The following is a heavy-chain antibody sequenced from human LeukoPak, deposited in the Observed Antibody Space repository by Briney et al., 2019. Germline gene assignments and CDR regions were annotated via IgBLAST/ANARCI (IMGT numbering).Heavy chain of an antibody. CDR2: ISGSGGST. CDR3: AKRGKGDYGDLKDWYFDL. V-gene: IGHV3-23*01. CDR1: GFTFSSYA. Sequence: PGGSLRLSCAASGFTFSSYAMSWVRQAPGKGLEWVSAISGSGGSTYYADSVKGRFTISRDNSKNTLYLQMNSLRAEDTAVYYCAKRGKGDYGDLKDWYFDLWGRGTLVTVSS. D-gene: IGHD4-17*01. J-gene: IGHJ2*01.